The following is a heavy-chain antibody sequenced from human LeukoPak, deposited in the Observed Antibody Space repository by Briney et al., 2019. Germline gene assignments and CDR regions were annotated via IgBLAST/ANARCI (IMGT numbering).Heavy chain of an antibody. CDR1: GFTFSSYW. Sequence: PGRSLRLSCAASGFTFSSYWMSWVRQAPGKGLEWVANIKQDGSEKYYVDSVKGRFTISRDNAKNSLYLQMNSLRAEDTAVYYCARDRGWYDILTGYELNWYFDLWGRGTLVTVSS. J-gene: IGHJ2*01. CDR3: ARDRGWYDILTGYELNWYFDL. CDR2: IKQDGSEK. V-gene: IGHV3-7*03. D-gene: IGHD3-9*01.